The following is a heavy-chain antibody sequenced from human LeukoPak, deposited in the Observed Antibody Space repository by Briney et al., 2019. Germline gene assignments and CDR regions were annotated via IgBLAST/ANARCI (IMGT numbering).Heavy chain of an antibody. D-gene: IGHD3-10*01. CDR2: IYSDGRT. J-gene: IGHJ3*02. V-gene: IGHV3-53*01. Sequence: GSLRLSCAASGFTVSTNYMSWVRQAPGKGLEWVSVIYSDGRTYYADSVKGRFTISRDNSKNTLYLQMNSLRAEDTAVYYCARDSGRFDVFDIWGQGTMVTVSS. CDR1: GFTVSTNY. CDR3: ARDSGRFDVFDI.